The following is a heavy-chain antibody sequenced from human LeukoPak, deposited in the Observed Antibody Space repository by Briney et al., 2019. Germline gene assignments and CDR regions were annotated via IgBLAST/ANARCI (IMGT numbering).Heavy chain of an antibody. Sequence: ASVKVSCKASGYTFTCYYMHWVRQAPGQGLEWMGWINPNSGGTNYAQKFQGRVTMTRDTCISTDYMELSRLRSDDTAVYYCARESPAPNCSSTSCYPGPIDYWGQGTLVTVSS. J-gene: IGHJ4*02. CDR1: GYTFTCYY. CDR2: INPNSGGT. CDR3: ARESPAPNCSSTSCYPGPIDY. V-gene: IGHV1-2*02. D-gene: IGHD2-2*01.